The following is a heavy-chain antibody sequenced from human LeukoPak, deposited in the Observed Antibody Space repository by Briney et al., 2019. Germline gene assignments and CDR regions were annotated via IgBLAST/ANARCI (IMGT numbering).Heavy chain of an antibody. CDR1: GFTFGSYG. J-gene: IGHJ4*02. CDR2: IWYDGSNQ. CDR3: ARDDYRGGDFDY. V-gene: IGHV3-33*01. Sequence: GRSLRLSCAASGFTFGSYGMHWGRQAPGKGLEWGAVIWYDGSNQYYVDSVKGRFTISRDNSKNTLYLQMNYLRAEDTAVYYCARDDYRGGDFDYWGQGTLVTVSS. D-gene: IGHD3-16*01.